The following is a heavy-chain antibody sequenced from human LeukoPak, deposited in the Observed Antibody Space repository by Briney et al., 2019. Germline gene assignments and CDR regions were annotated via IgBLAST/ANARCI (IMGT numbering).Heavy chain of an antibody. CDR1: RFTFSNYG. CDR3: AKDFYGSGSYFPI. V-gene: IGHV3-30*18. J-gene: IGHJ3*01. Sequence: GGSLRLSCAASRFTFSNYGMHWVRQAPGKGLEWVAVISYDGSNKYYADSVKGRFTISRDNSKNTLYLQMNSLRAEDTAVYYCAKDFYGSGSYFPIWGQGTMVTVSS. D-gene: IGHD3-10*01. CDR2: ISYDGSNK.